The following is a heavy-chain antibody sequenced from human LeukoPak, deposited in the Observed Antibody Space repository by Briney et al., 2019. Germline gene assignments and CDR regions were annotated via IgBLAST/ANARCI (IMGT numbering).Heavy chain of an antibody. CDR2: IWYDGSNK. J-gene: IGHJ5*02. V-gene: IGHV3-33*06. D-gene: IGHD2-15*01. CDR3: AKDRYCSGGSCYPNWFDP. CDR1: GFTFSSYG. Sequence: PGGSLRLSCAASGFTFSSYGMHWVRQAPGKGLEWVAVIWYDGSNKYYADSVKGRFTISRDNSKNTLYLQMNSLRAEDTAVYYCAKDRYCSGGSCYPNWFDPWGQGTLVTVSS.